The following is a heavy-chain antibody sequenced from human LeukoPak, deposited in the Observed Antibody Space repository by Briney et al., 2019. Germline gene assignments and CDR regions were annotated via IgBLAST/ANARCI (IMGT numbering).Heavy chain of an antibody. D-gene: IGHD3-10*01. V-gene: IGHV4-34*01. J-gene: IGHJ6*03. CDR2: INHSGST. CDR1: GGSFSGYC. CDR3: ARVNYGSGSYGYYYYYMDV. Sequence: SETLSLTCAVYGGSFSGYCWSWIRQPPGKGLEWIGEINHSGSTNYNPSLKSRVTISVDTSKNQFSLKLSSVTAADTAVYYCARVNYGSGSYGYYYYYMDVWGKGTTVTISS.